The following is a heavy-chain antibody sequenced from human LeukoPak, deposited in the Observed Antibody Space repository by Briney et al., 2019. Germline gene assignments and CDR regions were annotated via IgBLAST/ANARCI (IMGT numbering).Heavy chain of an antibody. CDR2: IWYDGSKA. V-gene: IGHV3-33*01. CDR3: ARDYCGGDCYTPPLGFYY. Sequence: PGGSLRLSCAASGFSFSTYGTHWVRQAPGKGLEWVAVIWYDGSKAYYADSVTGRFTISRDNSNNRVYLQMNSLRAEDTAVYYCARDYCGGDCYTPPLGFYYWGQGTLVTVSS. CDR1: GFSFSTYG. D-gene: IGHD2-21*02. J-gene: IGHJ4*02.